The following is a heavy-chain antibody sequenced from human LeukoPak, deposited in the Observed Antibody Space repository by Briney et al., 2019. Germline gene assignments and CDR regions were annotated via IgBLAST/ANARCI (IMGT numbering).Heavy chain of an antibody. D-gene: IGHD5-12*01. CDR2: IWYDGSNQ. V-gene: IGHV3-33*01. Sequence: PGGSLRLSSAASGFTFSTYVMHWVRQAPGKGLEWVAVIWYDGSNQNYADSVKGRFTISRDNSKNTLYLQMNSLRAEDTAVYYCARDHGYSGYDYYFDYWDQGTLVTVSS. CDR1: GFTFSTYV. J-gene: IGHJ4*02. CDR3: ARDHGYSGYDYYFDY.